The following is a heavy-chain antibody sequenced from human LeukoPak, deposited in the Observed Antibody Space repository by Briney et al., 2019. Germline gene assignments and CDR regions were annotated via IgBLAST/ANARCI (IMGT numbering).Heavy chain of an antibody. J-gene: IGHJ4*02. D-gene: IGHD2-2*01. CDR3: ARDGPTAAPFDY. CDR2: INPSGGST. Sequence: GASAKDSCKASGYRFTSYDMHWVRHAPGQGLEWMGIINPSGGSTSYAQRFQGRVAMTRDTSTTTVYMEVNSLTSEDSAVYFCARDGPTAAPFDYWGQGTLVTVSS. CDR1: GYRFTSYD. V-gene: IGHV1-46*01.